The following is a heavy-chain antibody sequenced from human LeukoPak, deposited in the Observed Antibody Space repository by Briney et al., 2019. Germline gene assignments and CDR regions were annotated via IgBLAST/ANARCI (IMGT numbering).Heavy chain of an antibody. V-gene: IGHV3-23*01. CDR3: AKEQVIAARYYFEY. Sequence: HPGGSLRLSCAASGFTFSSYGMPWVRQAPGKGLEWVSVISGSGGSTHYADSVKGRFTISRDNSKNTLYLQMNSLRAEDTAVYYCAKEQVIAARYYFEYWGQGTLVTVSS. CDR2: ISGSGGST. D-gene: IGHD6-13*01. CDR1: GFTFSSYG. J-gene: IGHJ4*02.